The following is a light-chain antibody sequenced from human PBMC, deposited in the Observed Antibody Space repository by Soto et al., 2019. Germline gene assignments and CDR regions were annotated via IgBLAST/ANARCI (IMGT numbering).Light chain of an antibody. CDR3: QQYGSSPLT. CDR1: QSVSSSY. CDR2: GAS. J-gene: IGKJ2*01. Sequence: EIVLTQSPGTLSLSPGERATLSCRASQSVSSSYLAWYQQKPGQAPRLLIYGASSRATGIPDRFSGSGSGTDFTLTISRLETEDFAVYYCQQYGSSPLTFGQGTKLEIK. V-gene: IGKV3-20*01.